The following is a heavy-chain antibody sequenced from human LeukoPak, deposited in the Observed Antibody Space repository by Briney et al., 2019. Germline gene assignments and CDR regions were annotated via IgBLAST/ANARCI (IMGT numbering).Heavy chain of an antibody. J-gene: IGHJ3*02. V-gene: IGHV4-61*01. CDR2: IYYSGST. CDR1: GGSVSSGSYY. CDR3: ARVNYYDSSGYYPYAFDI. Sequence: SETLSLTCTVSGGSVSSGSYYWSWIRQPPGLGLEWIGYIYYSGSTNYNPSLKSRVTISVDTSKNQFSLKLSSVTAADTAVYYCARVNYYDSSGYYPYAFDIWGQGTMVTVSS. D-gene: IGHD3-22*01.